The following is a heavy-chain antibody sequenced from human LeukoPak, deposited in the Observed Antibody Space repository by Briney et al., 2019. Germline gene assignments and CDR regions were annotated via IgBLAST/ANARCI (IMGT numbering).Heavy chain of an antibody. CDR2: ISGSGGST. D-gene: IGHD3-22*01. J-gene: IGHJ5*02. CDR3: AKGHSSGYYYPNWFDP. V-gene: IGHV3-23*01. CDR1: GFTLSSYD. Sequence: GGSLRLSCAASGFTLSSYDMHWVRQAPGKGLEWVSAISGSGGSTYYADSVKGRFTISRDNSKNTLYLQMNSLRAEDTAVYYCAKGHSSGYYYPNWFDPWGQGTLVTVSS.